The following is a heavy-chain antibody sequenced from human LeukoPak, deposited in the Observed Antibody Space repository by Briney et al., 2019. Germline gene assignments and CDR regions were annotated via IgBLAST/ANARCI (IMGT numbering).Heavy chain of an antibody. Sequence: ASVKVSCKASGYTFTSYYMHWVRQAPGQGLKWMGIINPSGGSTSYAQKFQGRVTMTRDTSTSTVYMELSSLRSEDTAVYYCARDFTVTGFDYWGQGTLSPSPQ. V-gene: IGHV1-46*01. J-gene: IGHJ4*02. CDR3: ARDFTVTGFDY. D-gene: IGHD4-17*01. CDR2: INPSGGST. CDR1: GYTFTSYY.